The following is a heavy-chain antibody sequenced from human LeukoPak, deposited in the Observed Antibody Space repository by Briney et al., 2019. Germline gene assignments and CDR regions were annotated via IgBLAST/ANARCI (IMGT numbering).Heavy chain of an antibody. CDR3: ANTPAPGGYYDSSGYDAFDI. J-gene: IGHJ3*02. Sequence: GRSLRLSCAASGFTFSSYGMHWVRQAPGKGLEWVAVISYDGSNKYYADSVKGRFTISRDNSKTTLYLQMNSLRAEDTAVYYCANTPAPGGYYDSSGYDAFDIWGQGTMVTVSS. V-gene: IGHV3-30*18. CDR1: GFTFSSYG. CDR2: ISYDGSNK. D-gene: IGHD3-22*01.